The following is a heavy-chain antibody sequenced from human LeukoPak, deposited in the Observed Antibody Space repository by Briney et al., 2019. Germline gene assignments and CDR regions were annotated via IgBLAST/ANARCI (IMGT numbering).Heavy chain of an antibody. J-gene: IGHJ4*02. Sequence: GGSLRLSCAASGFTFSSYAMHWVRQAPGKGLEWVAVISYDGSNKYYADSVKGRFTISRDNSRNTLYLQMNSLRAEDTAVYCAKVESRLGTYQYIYWGQGTLVTVSS. CDR3: AKVESRLGTYQYIY. CDR1: GFTFSSYA. V-gene: IGHV3-30-3*01. D-gene: IGHD6-6*01. CDR2: ISYDGSNK.